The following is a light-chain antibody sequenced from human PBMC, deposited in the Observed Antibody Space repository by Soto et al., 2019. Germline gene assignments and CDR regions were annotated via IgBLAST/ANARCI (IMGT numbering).Light chain of an antibody. CDR2: EVT. CDR3: NSYTSSSTLNV. V-gene: IGLV2-14*01. J-gene: IGLJ1*01. Sequence: ALTQPASVSGSPGQSITISCTGTTSDIGHYNYVSWYQHHPGKASKLMIYEVTTQPSGISKRFSGSKSGNTATLTISGLQAEDEADYYCNSYTSSSTLNVFGTGTNVTVL. CDR1: TSDIGHYNY.